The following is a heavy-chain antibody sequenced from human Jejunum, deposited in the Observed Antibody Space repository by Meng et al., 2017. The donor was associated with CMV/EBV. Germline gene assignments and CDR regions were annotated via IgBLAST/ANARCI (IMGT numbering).Heavy chain of an antibody. CDR2: IYPGESDT. J-gene: IGHJ6*02. CDR3: ARRGYSYGYGMDV. Sequence: SGYGFTSYWIGWVRQMPGKGLEWMGIIYPGESDTRYSPSFQGQVIISADKSITTAYLQWSSLKASDTAMYYCARRGYSYGYGMDVWGQGTTVTVSS. D-gene: IGHD5-18*01. V-gene: IGHV5-51*01. CDR1: GYGFTSYW.